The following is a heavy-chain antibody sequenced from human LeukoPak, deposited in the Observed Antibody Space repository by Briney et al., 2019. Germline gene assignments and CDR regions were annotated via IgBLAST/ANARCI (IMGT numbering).Heavy chain of an antibody. CDR1: GFNFHFYW. J-gene: IGHJ4*02. V-gene: IGHV3-74*01. CDR2: INNDGSNT. Sequence: GGSLRLSCAASGFNFHFYWMHWVRQVPGKGLVWVSRINNDGSNTAYADSVKGRFTISRDNAKNTVFLEVNSLRAEDTAVYYCARVTQVATSPFLDHWGQGTLATVSS. CDR3: ARVTQVATSPFLDH. D-gene: IGHD5-12*01.